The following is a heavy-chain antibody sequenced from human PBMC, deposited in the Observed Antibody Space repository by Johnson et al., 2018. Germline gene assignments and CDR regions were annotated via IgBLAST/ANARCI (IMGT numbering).Heavy chain of an antibody. J-gene: IGHJ6*02. D-gene: IGHD1-26*01. CDR2: ISYDRSNQ. Sequence: QVQLVQSGGGVVQPGRSLRLSCAASGFTFSSYAMHWVRQAPGKGLEWVALISYDRSNQYYADSVKGRFTISRDTSRNTLYLQIDSLRAEDTAVYYCAKEVFSGSYPTHYGMDGWGQGTTVTVSS. CDR3: AKEVFSGSYPTHYGMDG. CDR1: GFTFSSYA. V-gene: IGHV3-30*18.